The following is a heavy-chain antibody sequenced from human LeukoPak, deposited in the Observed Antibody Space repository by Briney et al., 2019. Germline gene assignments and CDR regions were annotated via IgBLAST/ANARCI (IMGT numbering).Heavy chain of an antibody. D-gene: IGHD1-7*01. J-gene: IGHJ5*02. CDR2: FDPENGET. V-gene: IGHV1-69-2*01. CDR3: ATLFLTGTGRHNWFDP. Sequence: GASVKVSCKASGYSFIDYYIHWVQQAPGKGLEWVGSFDPENGETKYAEKSQGRVTMTADTSTDTAYMELSSLRSEDTAVYYCATLFLTGTGRHNWFDPWGQGTLVTVSS. CDR1: GYSFIDYY.